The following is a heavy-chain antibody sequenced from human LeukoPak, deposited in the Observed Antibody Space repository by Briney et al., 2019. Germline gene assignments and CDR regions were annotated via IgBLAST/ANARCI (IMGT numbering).Heavy chain of an antibody. D-gene: IGHD2-15*01. V-gene: IGHV1-46*01. Sequence: ASVKVSCKASGYTFTSYYMHWVRQAPGQGLEWMGIINPSGGSTSYAQKFQGRVTMTRDTSTSTVYMELGSLRSEDTAVYYCAREACSGGSCYYYFDYWGQGTLVTVSS. CDR3: AREACSGGSCYYYFDY. CDR1: GYTFTSYY. J-gene: IGHJ4*02. CDR2: INPSGGST.